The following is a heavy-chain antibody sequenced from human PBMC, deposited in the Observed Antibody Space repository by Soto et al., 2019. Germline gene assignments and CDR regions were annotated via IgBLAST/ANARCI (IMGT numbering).Heavy chain of an antibody. CDR1: GYTFTSYA. CDR2: INAGNGNT. J-gene: IGHJ6*03. Sequence: ASVKVSCKASGYTFTSYAMHWVRQAPGQRLEWMGWINAGNGNTKYSQKFQGRVTITRDTSASTAYMELSSLRSEDTAVYYCARAIMVRGVIPYYYYYMDVWGKGTTVTVSS. V-gene: IGHV1-3*01. CDR3: ARAIMVRGVIPYYYYYMDV. D-gene: IGHD3-10*01.